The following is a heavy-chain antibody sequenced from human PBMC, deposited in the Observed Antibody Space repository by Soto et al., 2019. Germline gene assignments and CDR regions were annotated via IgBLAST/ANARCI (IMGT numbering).Heavy chain of an antibody. J-gene: IGHJ4*02. D-gene: IGHD6-6*01. Sequence: ASVKVSCKASGYTFTSYDINWVRQATGQGLEWMGWMNPNSGNTGYAQKFQGRVTMTRNTSISTAYMELSSRRSEDTAVYYCARVDSIAAPFDYWGQGTLVTVSS. CDR3: ARVDSIAAPFDY. V-gene: IGHV1-8*01. CDR1: GYTFTSYD. CDR2: MNPNSGNT.